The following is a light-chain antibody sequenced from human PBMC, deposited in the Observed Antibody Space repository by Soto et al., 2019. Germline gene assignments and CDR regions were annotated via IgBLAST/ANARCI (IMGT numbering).Light chain of an antibody. CDR2: DNS. CDR1: SSNIGAGYD. CDR3: QSYDSGLSGLWV. Sequence: QSVLTQPPSVSGASGQRVTISCTGSSSNIGAGYDVHWYQQLPGTAPKLLIYDNSNRPSGVPDRFSGSKSGTSASLAITGLQAEDEADYYCQSYDSGLSGLWVFGTGTKVTVL. J-gene: IGLJ1*01. V-gene: IGLV1-40*01.